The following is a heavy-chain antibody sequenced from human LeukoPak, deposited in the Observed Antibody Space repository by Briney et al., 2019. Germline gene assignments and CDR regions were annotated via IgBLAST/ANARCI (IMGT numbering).Heavy chain of an antibody. D-gene: IGHD4-17*01. CDR2: IYYTGST. CDR3: ARVPNYGDDVWFDP. Sequence: SQTLSLTCTVSGASISSGGYYWSWVRQHPGKGLEWIAYIYYTGSTYYNPSLRSRVIISVGTSKNQFSLKLNSVTAADTAVYYCARVPNYGDDVWFDPWGQGTLVTVSS. J-gene: IGHJ5*02. V-gene: IGHV4-31*03. CDR1: GASISSGGYY.